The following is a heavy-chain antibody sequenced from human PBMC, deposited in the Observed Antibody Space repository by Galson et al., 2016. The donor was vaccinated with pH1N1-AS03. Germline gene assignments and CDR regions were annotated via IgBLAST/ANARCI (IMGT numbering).Heavy chain of an antibody. D-gene: IGHD6-13*01. J-gene: IGHJ4*02. Sequence: ETLSLTCTVSGDSVNNTSFFWGWIRQPPGKGLEWIGAIHVSGTAYYNPSLGGRVTLSVDGTKNQFPLRLKTVTGADTAVYYCARDLAGMTDYWGQGTLVTVSS. CDR1: GDSVNNTSFF. CDR2: IHVSGTA. V-gene: IGHV4-39*06. CDR3: ARDLAGMTDY.